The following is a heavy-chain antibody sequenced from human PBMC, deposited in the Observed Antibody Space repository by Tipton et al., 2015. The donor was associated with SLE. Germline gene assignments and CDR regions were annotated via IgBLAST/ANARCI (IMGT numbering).Heavy chain of an antibody. CDR2: IYTSGST. V-gene: IGHV4-61*02. CDR3: ARAGEGIAA. Sequence: LSLTCTVAGGSISSGSYYWSWMRQPAGKGLEWIGRIYTSGSTNYNPSLKSRVTISVDTSKNQFSMKLSSVTAADTAVYYCARAGEGIAAWGQGTLVTVSS. D-gene: IGHD6-13*01. J-gene: IGHJ5*02. CDR1: GGSISSGSYY.